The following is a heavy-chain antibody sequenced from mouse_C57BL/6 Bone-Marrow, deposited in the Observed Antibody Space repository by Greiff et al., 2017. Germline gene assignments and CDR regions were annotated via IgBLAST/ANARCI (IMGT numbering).Heavy chain of an antibody. Sequence: EVQLMESGGDLVKPGGSLKLSCAASGFTFSSYGMSWVRQTPDKRLEWVATISSGGSYTYYPDSVKGRFTISRDKAKNTLYLQMSRLKSEDTAMYYCARQKLERVHFDDWGQGTTLTVSS. CDR3: ARQKLERVHFDD. D-gene: IGHD4-1*01. CDR2: ISSGGSYT. J-gene: IGHJ2*01. V-gene: IGHV5-6*01. CDR1: GFTFSSYG.